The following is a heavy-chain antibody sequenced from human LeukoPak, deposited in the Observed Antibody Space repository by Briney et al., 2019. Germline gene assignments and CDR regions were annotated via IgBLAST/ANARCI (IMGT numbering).Heavy chain of an antibody. CDR2: ISSSGSTI. J-gene: IGHJ3*02. CDR1: GFTFSDYY. CDR3: AREFLGFKNSYYYDSSGYSGAFVI. V-gene: IGHV3-11*01. D-gene: IGHD3-22*01. Sequence: GGSLRLSCAASGFTFSDYYMSWIRQAPGKGLEWVSYISSSGSTIYYADSVKGRFTISMDNAKNSLYLQMNSLRAEDTAVYYCAREFLGFKNSYYYDSSGYSGAFVIWGQGTMVTVSS.